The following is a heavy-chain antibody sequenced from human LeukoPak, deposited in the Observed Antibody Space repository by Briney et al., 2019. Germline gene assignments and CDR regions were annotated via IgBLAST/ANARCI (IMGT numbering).Heavy chain of an antibody. CDR1: GFTLRTYG. V-gene: IGHV3-74*01. J-gene: IGHJ4*02. D-gene: IGHD3-10*01. Sequence: GGSLRLSCEPPGFTLRTYGRPWVRQGPGKGLGGVSRINPDGSGTSYADSVKGRFTISRDNAKNTLFLQMNSLRADDTALYYCALDSGSGSYSAYWGQGALVTVSS. CDR3: ALDSGSGSYSAY. CDR2: INPDGSGT.